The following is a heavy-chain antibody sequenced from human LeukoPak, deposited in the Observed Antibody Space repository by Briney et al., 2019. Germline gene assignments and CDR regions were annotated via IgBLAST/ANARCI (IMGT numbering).Heavy chain of an antibody. CDR2: ISYDGSNK. CDR1: GFTFSSYA. Sequence: GRSLRLSCAASGFTFSSYAMHWVRQAPGKGLEWVAVISYDGSNKYYADSVKGRFTISRDNSKNTLYLQMNSLRAEDTAVYYCARGPSRGQWLVRSDFDYWGQGTLVTVSS. CDR3: ARGPSRGQWLVRSDFDY. J-gene: IGHJ4*02. V-gene: IGHV3-30-3*01. D-gene: IGHD6-19*01.